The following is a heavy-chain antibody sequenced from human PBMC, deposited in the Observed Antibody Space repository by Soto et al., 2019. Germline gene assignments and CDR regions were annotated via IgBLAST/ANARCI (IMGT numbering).Heavy chain of an antibody. CDR1: GGSIGSYY. J-gene: IGHJ4*02. D-gene: IGHD1-7*01. CDR3: ARGVTGTRIDY. Sequence: SETLSLTCTVSGGSIGSYYWSWIRQPPGKGLEWIGYIYYSGSTNYNPSLKSRVTISVDTSKNQFSLKLSSVTAADTAVYYCARGVTGTRIDYWGQGTLVTVSS. CDR2: IYYSGST. V-gene: IGHV4-59*08.